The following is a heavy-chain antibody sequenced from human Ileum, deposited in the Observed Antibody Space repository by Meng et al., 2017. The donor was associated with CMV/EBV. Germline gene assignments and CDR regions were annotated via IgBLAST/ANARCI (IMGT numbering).Heavy chain of an antibody. V-gene: IGHV4-30-4*08. CDR3: ARRSSGLFDY. CDR2: IYYSGTT. J-gene: IGHJ4*02. D-gene: IGHD6-13*01. Sequence: VHLQESGPVLVKPPTTLSLTCTVSGGSISSGDYYWTWIRQPPGKGLEWIGYIYYSGTTYYNPSLKSRVSISVDTSRNQFSLQLSSVTAADTAVYYCARRSSGLFDYWGQGILVTVSS. CDR1: GGSISSGDYY.